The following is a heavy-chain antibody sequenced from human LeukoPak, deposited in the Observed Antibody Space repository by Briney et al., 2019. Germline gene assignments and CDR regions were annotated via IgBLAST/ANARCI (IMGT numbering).Heavy chain of an antibody. D-gene: IGHD4-17*01. CDR2: ISSSRSTI. J-gene: IGHJ2*01. Sequence: GGSLRLSCAASGFTFSSYSMNWVRQAPGKGLEWVSYISSSRSTIYYADSVKGRFTISRDNAKNSLYLQMNSLRAEDTAVYYCARDADYGDHSDFDLWGRGTLVTVSS. V-gene: IGHV3-48*04. CDR1: GFTFSSYS. CDR3: ARDADYGDHSDFDL.